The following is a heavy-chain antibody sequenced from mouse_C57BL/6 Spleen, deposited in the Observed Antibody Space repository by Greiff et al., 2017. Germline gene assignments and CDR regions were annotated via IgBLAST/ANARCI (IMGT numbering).Heavy chain of an antibody. CDR3: ARSDYGSSGY. CDR1: GYTFTSYW. J-gene: IGHJ2*01. Sequence: QVQLKQPGAELVKPGASVKLSCKASGYTFTSYWMHWVKQRPGQGLEWIGMIHPNSGSTKYNEKFKSKATLTVDKSSSTAYMQLSSLTSEDSAVYYCARSDYGSSGYWGQGTTLTVSS. D-gene: IGHD1-1*01. V-gene: IGHV1-64*01. CDR2: IHPNSGST.